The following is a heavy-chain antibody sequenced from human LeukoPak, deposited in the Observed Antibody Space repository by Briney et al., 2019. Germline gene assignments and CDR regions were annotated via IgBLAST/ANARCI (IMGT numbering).Heavy chain of an antibody. CDR1: GFTFSSYA. V-gene: IGHV3-74*01. CDR2: INNDGSST. CDR3: ARGMRDY. J-gene: IGHJ4*02. Sequence: GGSLRLSCAASGFTFSSYAMSWVRRAPGKGLVWVSRINNDGSSTNSADSVKGRFTISRDNAKNTLYLQMNSLRAEDTAVYYCARGMRDYWGQGTLVTVSS.